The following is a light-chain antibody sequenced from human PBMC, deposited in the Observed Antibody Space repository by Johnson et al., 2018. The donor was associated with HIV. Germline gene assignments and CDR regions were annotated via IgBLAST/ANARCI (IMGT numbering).Light chain of an antibody. V-gene: IGLV1-51*01. CDR1: SSNIGNNY. CDR3: GTWDSSLMTGV. J-gene: IGLJ1*01. Sequence: QSVLTQPPSVSAAPGQKVTISCSGSSSNIGNNYVSWYQQLPGTAPKLLIYDSNKRPSGIPDRFSGSKSNTSATLGITGLQTGDEADYYCGTWDSSLMTGVFGTGTKVTVL. CDR2: DSN.